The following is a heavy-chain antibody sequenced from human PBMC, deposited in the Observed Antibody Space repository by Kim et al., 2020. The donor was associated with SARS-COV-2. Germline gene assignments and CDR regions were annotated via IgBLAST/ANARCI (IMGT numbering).Heavy chain of an antibody. CDR2: IDPGDSHT. J-gene: IGHJ5*02. CDR1: GYSFTSYW. Sequence: GESLKISCRGSGYSFTSYWINWVRQMPGKGLEWMGRIDPGDSHTNYSPSFQGHVTISADTSISTAYLQWSTLKASDTAMYYCARGYDFWSGGNWFDPWGQGTLVTVYS. D-gene: IGHD3-3*01. V-gene: IGHV5-10-1*01. CDR3: ARGYDFWSGGNWFDP.